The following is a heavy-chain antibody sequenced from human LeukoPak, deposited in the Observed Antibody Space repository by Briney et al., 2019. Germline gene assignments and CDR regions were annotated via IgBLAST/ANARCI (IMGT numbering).Heavy chain of an antibody. D-gene: IGHD3-22*01. V-gene: IGHV1-69*01. Sequence: ASVKVSCKASGGTFSSYAISWVRQAPGQGLEWMGGIIPIFDTANYAQKFQGRVTITADESTSTAYMELSSLRSEDTAVYYCARGGGYYDSSGYYYWGQGTLVTVSS. CDR1: GGTFSSYA. CDR3: ARGGGYYDSSGYYY. CDR2: IIPIFDTA. J-gene: IGHJ4*02.